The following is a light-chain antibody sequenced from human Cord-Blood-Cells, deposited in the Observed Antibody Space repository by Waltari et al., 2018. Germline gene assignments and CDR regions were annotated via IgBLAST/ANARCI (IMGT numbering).Light chain of an antibody. V-gene: IGLV2-11*01. CDR3: CSYAGSYNWV. J-gene: IGLJ3*02. CDR2: DVS. Sequence: QSALTQPRSVSGSPGQSVTIPCTGTSSDVGGYNYVSWYQQHPGKAPKLMIYDVSKRPSGVPDRFSGSKSGNTASLTISGLQAEDEANYYCCSYAGSYNWVFGGGIKLTVL. CDR1: SSDVGGYNY.